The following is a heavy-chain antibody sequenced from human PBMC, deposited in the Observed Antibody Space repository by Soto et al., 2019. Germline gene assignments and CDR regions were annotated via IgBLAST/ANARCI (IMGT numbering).Heavy chain of an antibody. J-gene: IGHJ5*01. CDR3: ARVTSFYDPHWFDS. CDR1: GASISSRSYH. Sequence: SETLSLTCTVSGASISSRSYHWGWIRQPPGKGLEWIGNIYYNGITYYNPSLKSRVTISVDTSKNQFSLNLNSVTAADTAVFYCARVTSFYDPHWFDSWGQGTLVTVS. CDR2: IYYNGIT. D-gene: IGHD5-12*01. V-gene: IGHV4-39*01.